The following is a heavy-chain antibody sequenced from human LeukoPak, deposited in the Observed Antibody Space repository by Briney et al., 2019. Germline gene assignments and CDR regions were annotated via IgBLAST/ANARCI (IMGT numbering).Heavy chain of an antibody. Sequence: SETLSLTCAVYGGSFSGYYWSWIRQPPGKGLEWIGEINHSGSTNYNPSLKSRVTISVDTSKNQFSLKLSSVTAADTAVYYCARRQQLGEYFDYWGQGTLVTVSS. V-gene: IGHV4-34*01. CDR1: GGSFSGYY. J-gene: IGHJ4*02. D-gene: IGHD6-13*01. CDR2: INHSGST. CDR3: ARRQQLGEYFDY.